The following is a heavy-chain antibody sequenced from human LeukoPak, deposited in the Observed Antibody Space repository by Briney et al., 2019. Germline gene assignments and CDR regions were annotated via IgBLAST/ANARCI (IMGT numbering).Heavy chain of an antibody. CDR2: INPNSGGT. J-gene: IGHJ4*02. Sequence: APVKVSCKASGYTFTGHYIHWVRQAPGQGLEWMGFINPNSGGTNYAQKFQGRVTMTRDTSVSTAYMELSRLTSDDTAVYYCVRVGHTSGWDFDYWGEGTLVPVS. CDR1: GYTFTGHY. CDR3: VRVGHTSGWDFDY. V-gene: IGHV1-2*02. D-gene: IGHD6-19*01.